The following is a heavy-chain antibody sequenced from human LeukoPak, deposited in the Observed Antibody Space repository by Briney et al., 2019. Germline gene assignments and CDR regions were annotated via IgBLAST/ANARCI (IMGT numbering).Heavy chain of an antibody. CDR2: IIPIFGST. J-gene: IGHJ3*02. V-gene: IGHV1-69*05. CDR1: GVTFTNYA. Sequence: SVTVSFTGSGVTFTNYAISWVRQAPGQGREWMGGIIPIFGSTNYAQKFQGRGTITTDESKSAAYMELRGLRAEDPAVYYCASGYYSDSRGYYGDAYDIWGQGTMVTVSS. D-gene: IGHD3-22*01. CDR3: ASGYYSDSRGYYGDAYDI.